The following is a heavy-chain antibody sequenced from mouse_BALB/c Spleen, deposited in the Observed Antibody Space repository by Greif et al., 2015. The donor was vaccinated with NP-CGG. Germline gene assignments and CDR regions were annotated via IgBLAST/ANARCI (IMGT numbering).Heavy chain of an antibody. V-gene: IGHV1-80*01. CDR2: IYPGDGDT. CDR1: GYAFSSYW. D-gene: IGHD2-4*01. CDR3: ARAGDYTWFAY. J-gene: IGHJ3*01. Sequence: VQLQESGAELVRPGSSVKISCKAPGYAFSSYWMNWVKQRPGQGLEWIGQIYPGDGDTNYNGKFKGKATLTADKSSSTAYMQLSSLTSEDSAVYFCARAGDYTWFAYWGQGTLVTVSA.